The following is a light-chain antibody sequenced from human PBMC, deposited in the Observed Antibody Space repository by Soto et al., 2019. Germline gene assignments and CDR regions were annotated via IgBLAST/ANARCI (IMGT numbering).Light chain of an antibody. J-gene: IGKJ3*01. V-gene: IGKV3-20*01. CDR2: GAS. Sequence: EIVLTQSPGTLSLSPGERATLSCRASQSVSSSYLAWYQQKPGQAPRLLIYGASSRATGIPDMFSGSGSGTDFTLTISRLEPEDFAVYYCQQYGSPRFTFGPGTKVDIK. CDR1: QSVSSSY. CDR3: QQYGSPRFT.